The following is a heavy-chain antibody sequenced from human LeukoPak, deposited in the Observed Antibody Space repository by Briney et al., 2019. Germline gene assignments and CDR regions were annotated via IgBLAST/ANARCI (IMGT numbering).Heavy chain of an antibody. CDR3: ARDSTIFGLDY. J-gene: IGHJ4*02. CDR1: GFTFSSYG. Sequence: GRSLRLSCAASGFTFSSYGMHWVRQAPGKGLEWVAVIWYDGSNKYYADSVKGRFTISRDNSKNTLYLQMNSLRAEDTAVYYCARDSTIFGLDYWGQGTLVTVSS. CDR2: IWYDGSNK. V-gene: IGHV3-33*01. D-gene: IGHD3-3*01.